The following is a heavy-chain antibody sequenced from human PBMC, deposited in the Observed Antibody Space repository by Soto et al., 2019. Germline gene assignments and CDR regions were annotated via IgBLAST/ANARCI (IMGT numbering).Heavy chain of an antibody. CDR1: GFPFSIYA. CDR2: ISGSGGST. CDR3: ANPWSDIGATIRSY. Sequence: GGSLRLSCAASGFPFSIYAMSLVRQAPGKGLEWVSAISGSGGSTYYADSVKGRFTISRDNSKNTLYLQMNSLRAEDKAVYYCANPWSDIGATIRSYWRQGRLFTVSS. J-gene: IGHJ4*02. V-gene: IGHV3-23*01. D-gene: IGHD5-12*01.